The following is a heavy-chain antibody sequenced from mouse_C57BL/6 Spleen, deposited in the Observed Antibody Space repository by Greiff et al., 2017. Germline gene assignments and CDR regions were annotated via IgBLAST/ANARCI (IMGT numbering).Heavy chain of an antibody. CDR2: INPYNGDT. D-gene: IGHD1-1*01. CDR3: ARTDTTVVAKAPFAY. J-gene: IGHJ3*01. V-gene: IGHV1-20*01. CDR1: GYSFTGYF. Sequence: VQLQQSGPELVKPGDSVKISCKASGYSFTGYFMNWVMQSHGKSLEWIGRINPYNGDTFYNQKFKGKATLTVDKSSSTAHMELRSLTSEDSAVYYCARTDTTVVAKAPFAYWGQGTLVTVSA.